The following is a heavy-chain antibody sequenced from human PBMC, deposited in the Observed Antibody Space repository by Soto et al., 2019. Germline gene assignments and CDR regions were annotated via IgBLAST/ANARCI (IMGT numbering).Heavy chain of an antibody. J-gene: IGHJ4*02. CDR1: GYTFITYD. V-gene: IGHV1-8*02. Sequence: GASVKVTCKASGYTFITYDINWVRQAAGQGLEWTGWMNPNNGNAGYAHKFQCRVTMTTDTSISTHYIELSSLRSYYTAVYFCSRRKGRPGPKYFESRGPGSLVNLSS. CDR2: MNPNNGNA. CDR3: SRRKGRPGPKYFES. D-gene: IGHD6-25*01.